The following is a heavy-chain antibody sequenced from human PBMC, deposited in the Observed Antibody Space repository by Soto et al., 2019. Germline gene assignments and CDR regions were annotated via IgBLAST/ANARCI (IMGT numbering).Heavy chain of an antibody. J-gene: IGHJ4*01. CDR2: IYYSGST. V-gene: IGHV4-59*08. CDR3: ARGPSGDRVDY. CDR1: GGSISSYY. Sequence: SETLSLTCTVSGGSISSYYWSWIRQPPGKGLEWIGYIYYSGSTNYNPSLASRITISVDTSKTQFSLDLNSVTAADTAVYYCARGPSGDRVDYWGHGILVTVPS.